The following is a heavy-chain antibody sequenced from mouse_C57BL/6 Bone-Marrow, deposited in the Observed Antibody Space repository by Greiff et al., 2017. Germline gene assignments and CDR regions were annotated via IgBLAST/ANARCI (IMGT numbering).Heavy chain of an antibody. CDR2: ISSGGDYI. V-gene: IGHV5-9-1*02. CDR3: TRDRGGYYGSSFYYAMDY. D-gene: IGHD1-1*01. CDR1: GFTFSSYA. Sequence: EVKLVESGEGLVKPGGSLKLSCAASGFTFSSYAMSWVRQTPEKRLEWVAYISSGGDYIYYADTVKGRFTISRDNARNTLYLQMSSLKSEDTAMYYCTRDRGGYYGSSFYYAMDYWGQGTSVTVSS. J-gene: IGHJ4*01.